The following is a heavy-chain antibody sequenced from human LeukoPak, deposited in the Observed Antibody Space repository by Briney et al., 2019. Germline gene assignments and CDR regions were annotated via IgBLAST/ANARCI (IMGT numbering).Heavy chain of an antibody. Sequence: ASVKVSCKASGYKFTNYGISWVRQAPGQGLEWMGWISPYNGNTIYAQKLQGRVTMTTDTSTSTAYMELRSLRSDDTAVYYCARVFDAFDIWGQGTMVTVSS. V-gene: IGHV1-18*01. CDR1: GYKFTNYG. CDR3: ARVFDAFDI. CDR2: ISPYNGNT. J-gene: IGHJ3*02.